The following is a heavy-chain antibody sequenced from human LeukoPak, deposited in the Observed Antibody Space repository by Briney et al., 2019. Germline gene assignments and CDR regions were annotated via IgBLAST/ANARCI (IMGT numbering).Heavy chain of an antibody. J-gene: IGHJ6*03. V-gene: IGHV1-2*02. D-gene: IGHD3-10*01. CDR1: GYTFTGYY. CDR2: INPDNGGT. CDR3: ARDRYYGSGSNYMDL. Sequence: GASVKVSCKASGYTFTGYYIHWVRQAPGQGLEWMGWINPDNGGTNSAQKFQGRVTMTRDTSITTVYMELISLTSGDTAVYYCARDRYYGSGSNYMDLWGKGTTVTISS.